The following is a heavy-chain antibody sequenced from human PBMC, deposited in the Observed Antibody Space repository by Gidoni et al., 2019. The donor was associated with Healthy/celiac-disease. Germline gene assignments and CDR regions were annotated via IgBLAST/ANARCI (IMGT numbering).Heavy chain of an antibody. D-gene: IGHD5-18*01. J-gene: IGHJ4*02. CDR2: INHSGST. Sequence: QVQLQQWGAGLLKPSETLSLTCAVYGGSFRGYYWSWIRQPPGKGLEWIGEINHSGSTNYHPSLKSRVTISVDTSKNKCSLKLSSVTAADTAVYYCARGFRSHTAMVYYYFDYWGQGTLVTVSS. CDR3: ARGFRSHTAMVYYYFDY. CDR1: GGSFRGYY. V-gene: IGHV4-34*01.